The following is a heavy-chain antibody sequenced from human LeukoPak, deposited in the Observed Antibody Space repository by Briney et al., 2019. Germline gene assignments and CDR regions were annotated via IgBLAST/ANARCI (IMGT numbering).Heavy chain of an antibody. CDR2: IYYSGST. J-gene: IGHJ6*02. V-gene: IGHV4-39*01. D-gene: IGHD3-10*01. CDR1: GGSISSSSYY. CDR3: ARQSDYGSLYYYYGMDV. Sequence: NPSETLSLTCTVSGGSISSSSYYWGWIRQPPGQGLEWIVSIYYSGSTYYNPSLKSRVTISVNTSKNQFSLKLSSVTAADTAMYYCARQSDYGSLYYYYGMDVWGQGTTVTVSS.